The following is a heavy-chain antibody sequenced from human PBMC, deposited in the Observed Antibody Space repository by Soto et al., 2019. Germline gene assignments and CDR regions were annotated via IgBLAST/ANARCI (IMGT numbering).Heavy chain of an antibody. J-gene: IGHJ4*02. CDR3: AKGPLVIAVAGSDY. Sequence: EVQLLESGGGLVQPGGSLRLSCAASGFTFSSYAMSWVRQAPGKGLEWVSTISGSGGSTYYADSVKGRFTISRDNSKNTLDLQMNSLRAEDTAVYYCAKGPLVIAVAGSDYWGQGNLVTVSS. D-gene: IGHD6-19*01. V-gene: IGHV3-23*01. CDR1: GFTFSSYA. CDR2: ISGSGGST.